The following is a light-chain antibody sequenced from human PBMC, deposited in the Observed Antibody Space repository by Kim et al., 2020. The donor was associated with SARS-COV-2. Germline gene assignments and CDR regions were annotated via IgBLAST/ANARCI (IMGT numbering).Light chain of an antibody. J-gene: IGLJ2*01. CDR2: EVS. V-gene: IGLV2-8*01. CDR1: RSDVGGYNY. CDR3: SSYAGSSNLV. Sequence: GQSVTIPSTGTRSDVGGYNYVSWYQQPPGKVPKLMIYEVSKRPSGVPDRFAGSKSGNTASLTVSGLQAEDEADYYCSSYAGSSNLVFGGGTKLTVL.